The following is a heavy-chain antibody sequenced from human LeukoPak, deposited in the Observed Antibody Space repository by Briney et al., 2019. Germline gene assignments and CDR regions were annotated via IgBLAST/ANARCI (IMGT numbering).Heavy chain of an antibody. CDR2: ISSSSSYI. CDR3: AKGQLGTMVRGVRGWYFDY. D-gene: IGHD3-10*01. Sequence: GGSLRLSCAASGFTFSSYSMNWVRQAPGKGLEWVSCISSSSSYIYYADSVKGRFTISRDNAKNSLYLQMNSLRAEDTAVYYCAKGQLGTMVRGVRGWYFDYWGQGTLVTVSS. CDR1: GFTFSSYS. V-gene: IGHV3-21*01. J-gene: IGHJ4*02.